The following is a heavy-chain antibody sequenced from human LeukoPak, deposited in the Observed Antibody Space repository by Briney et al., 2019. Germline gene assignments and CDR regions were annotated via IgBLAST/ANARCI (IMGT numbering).Heavy chain of an antibody. V-gene: IGHV1-2*06. CDR3: ARPYYDWSNEFYP. Sequence: GASVKVSCKASGYTFTGYYMHWVRQAPGQGLEWMGRINPNSGGTNYAQKFQGRVTMTRDTSISTAYMELGRLRSDDTAVYYCARPYYDWSNEFYPWGQGTLVTVSS. CDR1: GYTFTGYY. D-gene: IGHD3-22*01. J-gene: IGHJ5*02. CDR2: INPNSGGT.